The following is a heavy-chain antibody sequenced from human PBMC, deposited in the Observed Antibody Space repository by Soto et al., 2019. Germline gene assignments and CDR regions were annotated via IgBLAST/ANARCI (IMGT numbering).Heavy chain of an antibody. D-gene: IGHD2-2*01. CDR1: GFTFSSYA. V-gene: IGHV3-23*01. Sequence: EVQLLESGGCLVQPGGSLRLSCAAAGFTFSSYAMNWVRQAPGKGLEWVSAISSSGDRTYYADSVKGRFTISRDNSKNTLYLQVNSLRADDTAVYYCAKSNLYCSGTSCYVFDFWGQGTLVTVSS. J-gene: IGHJ4*02. CDR3: AKSNLYCSGTSCYVFDF. CDR2: ISSSGDRT.